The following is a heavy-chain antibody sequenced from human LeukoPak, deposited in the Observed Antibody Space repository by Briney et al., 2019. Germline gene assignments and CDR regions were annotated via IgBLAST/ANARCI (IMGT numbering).Heavy chain of an antibody. V-gene: IGHV4-38-2*02. D-gene: IGHD3-9*01. J-gene: IGHJ5*02. CDR3: ARKVRLYEILTGYSALSPRFDP. CDR2: IYHSGST. CDR1: GYSISSGYY. Sequence: SETLSLTCTVSGYSISSGYYWGWIRQPPGKGLEWIGSIYHSGSTYYNPSLKSRVTISVDTSKNQFSLKLSSVTAADTAVYYCARKVRLYEILTGYSALSPRFDPWGQGTLVTVSS.